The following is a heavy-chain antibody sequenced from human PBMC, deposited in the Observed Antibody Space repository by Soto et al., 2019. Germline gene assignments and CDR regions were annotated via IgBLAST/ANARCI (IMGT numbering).Heavy chain of an antibody. CDR3: ARDLWGYCGTDCYPLDV. D-gene: IGHD2-21*02. Sequence: PSETLSLTCTVSGGSISGYYWSWIRQPPGKGLEWFGYMYNTGSTVYNPSFKSRVTISVDTSKNQFSLKLKSVTAADTAVYYCARDLWGYCGTDCYPLDVWGQGTTVTVSS. V-gene: IGHV4-59*01. J-gene: IGHJ6*02. CDR2: MYNTGST. CDR1: GGSISGYY.